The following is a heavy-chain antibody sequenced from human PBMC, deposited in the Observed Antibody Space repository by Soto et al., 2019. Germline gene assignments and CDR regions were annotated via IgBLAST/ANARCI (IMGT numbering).Heavy chain of an antibody. Sequence: SETLSLTCAVSGGSISSGGYSWSWIRQPPGKGLEWIGYIYDSGSSYYNPSLKSRVTMSVDTSKNQFSLKLRSVTAADTAMYYCAREKGYISGPKNFDSWGQGTLVTVSS. J-gene: IGHJ4*02. CDR2: IYDSGSS. CDR3: AREKGYISGPKNFDS. V-gene: IGHV4-30-2*05. D-gene: IGHD5-12*01. CDR1: GGSISSGGYS.